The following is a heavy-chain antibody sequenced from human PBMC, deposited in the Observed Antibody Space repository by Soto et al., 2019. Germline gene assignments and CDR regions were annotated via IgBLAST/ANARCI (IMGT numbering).Heavy chain of an antibody. CDR1: GFTFSSYG. CDR3: AKEKARRFDY. J-gene: IGHJ4*02. Sequence: QVQLVESGGGVVQPGRSLRLSCAASGFTFSSYGMHWVRQAPGKGLEWVAVISYDGSNKYYADSVKGRFTISRDNSKNTLYLQMNSLRAEDTAVYYCAKEKARRFDYRGQGTLVTVSS. V-gene: IGHV3-30*18. CDR2: ISYDGSNK.